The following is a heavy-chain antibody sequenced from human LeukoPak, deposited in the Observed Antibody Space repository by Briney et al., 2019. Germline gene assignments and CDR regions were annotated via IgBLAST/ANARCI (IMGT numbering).Heavy chain of an antibody. CDR1: GFTFDDYA. Sequence: PGGSLRLSCAASGFTFDDYAMHWVRQAPGKGLEWVSGISWNSGSIGYADSVKGRFTISRDNAKNSLYLQMNSLRAEDTALYYCAKDGHSKISHNSWFDPWGQGTLVTVSS. D-gene: IGHD2/OR15-2a*01. CDR3: AKDGHSKISHNSWFDP. CDR2: ISWNSGSI. V-gene: IGHV3-9*01. J-gene: IGHJ5*02.